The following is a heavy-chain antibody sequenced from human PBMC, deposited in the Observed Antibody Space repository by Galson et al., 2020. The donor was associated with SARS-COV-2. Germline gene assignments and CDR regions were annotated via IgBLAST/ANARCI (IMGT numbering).Heavy chain of an antibody. V-gene: IGHV3-7*05. CDR3: ARDMGYYRDTSGYVSNWFDP. D-gene: IGHD3-22*01. Sequence: GGSLRLSCAASGFIFKTYWMNWVRQAPGKGLEWVANINEDGTAEYYVDSVKGRFTTSRDNVKNLLFLQMNNVRAEDTATYYCARDMGYYRDTSGYVSNWFDPWGQGTLGTVSS. CDR2: INEDGTAE. J-gene: IGHJ5*02. CDR1: GFIFKTYW.